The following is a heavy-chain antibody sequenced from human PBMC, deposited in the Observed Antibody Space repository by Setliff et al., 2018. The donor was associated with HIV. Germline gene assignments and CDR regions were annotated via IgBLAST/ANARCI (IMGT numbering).Heavy chain of an antibody. V-gene: IGHV1-2*02. D-gene: IGHD4-17*01. CDR3: TRSTTAD. CDR2: IYPNTGGT. CDR1: GYTFTDYY. J-gene: IGHJ4*02. Sequence: ASVKVSCKASGYTFTDYYIHWVRQAPGQGLEWIGWIYPNTGGTNYAQKFQGRVTMTRDTSISTAYMELGRLTCDDTAIYYCTRSTTADWGQGTMVTVSS.